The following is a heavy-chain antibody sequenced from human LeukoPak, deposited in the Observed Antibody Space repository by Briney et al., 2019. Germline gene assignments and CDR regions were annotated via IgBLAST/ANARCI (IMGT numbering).Heavy chain of an antibody. D-gene: IGHD3-16*01. J-gene: IGHJ3*01. Sequence: SETLSLTCSVSGGSISDYFWGWIRQPPGKGLEWIGHVYYIGKPTCSPSLESRVSISVDTSKNQFSLELTSVTAADTAVYYCARCFRTGGDLHHDAYDVWGQGTVVTVSS. CDR2: VYYIGKP. CDR1: GGSISDYF. CDR3: ARCFRTGGDLHHDAYDV. V-gene: IGHV4-59*12.